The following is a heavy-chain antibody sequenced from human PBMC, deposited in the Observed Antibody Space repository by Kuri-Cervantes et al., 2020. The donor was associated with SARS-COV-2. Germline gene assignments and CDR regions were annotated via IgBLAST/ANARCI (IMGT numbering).Heavy chain of an antibody. Sequence: ESLKISCAVYGGSFSGYYWSWIRQPPGKGLEWIGKINHSGSTNYNPSLKSRVTISVDTSKNQFSLKLSSVTAADTAVYYCARGLYIVVVPAAMWERGEYYYGMDVWGQGTTVTVSS. D-gene: IGHD2-2*01. CDR1: GGSFSGYY. CDR3: ARGLYIVVVPAAMWERGEYYYGMDV. V-gene: IGHV4-34*01. CDR2: INHSGST. J-gene: IGHJ6*02.